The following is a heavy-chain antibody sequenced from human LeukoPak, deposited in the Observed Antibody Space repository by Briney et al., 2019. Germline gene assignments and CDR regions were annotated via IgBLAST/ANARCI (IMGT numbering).Heavy chain of an antibody. J-gene: IGHJ6*02. CDR3: ARAYYDSSGYFLYYYYYGMDV. CDR1: GGSISSYY. CDR2: IYYSGST. D-gene: IGHD3-22*01. Sequence: PSETLSLTCTVSGGSISSYYWSWIRQPPGKGLEWIGYIYYSGSTNYNPSLKSRVTISVDTSKNQFSLKLSSVTAADTAVYYCARAYYDSSGYFLYYYYYGMDVWGQGTTVTVSS. V-gene: IGHV4-59*01.